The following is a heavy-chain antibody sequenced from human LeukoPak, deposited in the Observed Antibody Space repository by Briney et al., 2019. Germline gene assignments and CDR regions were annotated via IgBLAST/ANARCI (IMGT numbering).Heavy chain of an antibody. V-gene: IGHV4-34*01. D-gene: IGHD3-3*01. CDR1: GGSLSGYY. Sequence: SETLSLTCAVYGGSLSGYYWSWIRQPPGKGLEWIGEINHSGSTNYNPSLKNRVTISVDTSKNQFSLKLSSVTAADTAVYYCARSHRLITIFGVVMSGHWFDPWGQGTLVTVSS. J-gene: IGHJ5*02. CDR2: INHSGST. CDR3: ARSHRLITIFGVVMSGHWFDP.